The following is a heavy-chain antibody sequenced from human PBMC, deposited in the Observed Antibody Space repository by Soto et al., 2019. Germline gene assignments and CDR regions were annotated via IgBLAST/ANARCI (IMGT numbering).Heavy chain of an antibody. V-gene: IGHV1-69*02. J-gene: IGHJ3*02. CDR3: ARLYSRGAFDI. CDR1: GGTFSSYT. Sequence: QVQLVQSGAEVKKPGSSVKVSCKASGGTFSSYTISWVRQAPGQGLEWMGRIIPILGIANYAQKFQGRVTITADKSTSTAYMELSSLRSEDTAVYYCARLYSRGAFDIWGQGTMVTGSS. CDR2: IIPILGIA. D-gene: IGHD2-21*01.